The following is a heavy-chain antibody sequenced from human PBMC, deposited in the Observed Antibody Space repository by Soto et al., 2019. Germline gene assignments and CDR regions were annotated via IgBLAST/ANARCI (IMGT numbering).Heavy chain of an antibody. J-gene: IGHJ6*02. CDR2: IYYSGST. CDR1: GGSISSGGYY. Sequence: LSLTCTVSGGSISSGGYYWSWIRQHPGKGLEWIGYIYYSGSTYYNPSLKSRVTISVDTSKNQFSLRLSSVTAADTAVYYCARELRGELGYYDFWSGYQPRGSDYYGMDVWGQGTTVTVSS. CDR3: ARELRGELGYYDFWSGYQPRGSDYYGMDV. D-gene: IGHD3-3*01. V-gene: IGHV4-31*03.